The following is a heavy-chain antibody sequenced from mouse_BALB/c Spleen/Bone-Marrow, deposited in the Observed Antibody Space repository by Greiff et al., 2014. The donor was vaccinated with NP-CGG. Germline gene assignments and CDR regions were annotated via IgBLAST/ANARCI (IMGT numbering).Heavy chain of an antibody. V-gene: IGHV5-6*02. D-gene: IGHD2-12*01. J-gene: IGHJ4*01. CDR2: ISSGGSNT. CDR1: GFTFITYG. CDR3: TGRGVYDGRSAMDY. Sequence: EVMLVESGGDLVKPGGSLKLSCAASGFTFITYGMSWVRQTPDKRLEWVATISSGGSNTYYPDSVKGRFTISRDNAKNTLYLQMSSLKSEDTAMYYCTGRGVYDGRSAMDYWGQGTSVTVSS.